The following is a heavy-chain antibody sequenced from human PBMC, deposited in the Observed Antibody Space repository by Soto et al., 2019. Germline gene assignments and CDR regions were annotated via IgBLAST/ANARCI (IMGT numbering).Heavy chain of an antibody. D-gene: IGHD2-15*01. CDR3: ARAPGYCSGGSCYSSAFDI. Sequence: ASVKLSCKASGYTFTSYGISCVRQAPKQGLEWMGWISAYNGNTNYAQKLQGRVTMTTDTSTSTAYMELRSLRSDATAVYYCARAPGYCSGGSCYSSAFDIWGQGTIVTVSS. J-gene: IGHJ3*02. CDR1: GYTFTSYG. V-gene: IGHV1-18*01. CDR2: ISAYNGNT.